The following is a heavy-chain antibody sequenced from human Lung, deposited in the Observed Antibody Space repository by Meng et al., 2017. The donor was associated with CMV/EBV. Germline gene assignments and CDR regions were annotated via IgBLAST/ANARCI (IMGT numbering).Heavy chain of an antibody. CDR3: ARVVTALWGYYFDY. J-gene: IGHJ4*02. CDR2: IYHSGST. V-gene: IGHV4-4*02. Sequence: QLQEAGPGLVKPSGTLSLTCAGSCGSISSSNWWSWVRQPPGKGLEWIGEIYHSGSTNYNPSLKSRVTISVDKSKNQFSLKLSSVTAADTAVYYCARVVTALWGYYFDYWGQGTLVTVSS. CDR1: CGSISSSNW. D-gene: IGHD2-21*02.